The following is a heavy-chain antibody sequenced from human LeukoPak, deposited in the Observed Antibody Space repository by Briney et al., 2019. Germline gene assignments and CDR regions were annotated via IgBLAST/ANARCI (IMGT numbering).Heavy chain of an antibody. CDR1: GFTFSDYW. D-gene: IGHD4-17*01. Sequence: GGSLTLSCAASGFTFSDYWMHWVLQAPGKGLEWVSSISSSSSYIYYADSVKGRFTISRDNAKNSLYLQMNSLRAEDTAVYYCARDGYQKKTTVTMRGAFDIWGQGTMVTVSS. CDR2: ISSSSSYI. V-gene: IGHV3-21*01. J-gene: IGHJ3*02. CDR3: ARDGYQKKTTVTMRGAFDI.